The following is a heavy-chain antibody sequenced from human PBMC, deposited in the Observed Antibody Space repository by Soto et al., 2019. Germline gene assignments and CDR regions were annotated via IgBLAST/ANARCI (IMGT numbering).Heavy chain of an antibody. J-gene: IGHJ4*02. CDR2: IIPVFQTA. Sequence: SVKVSCKASGGLFSSYPISWVRQVPGQGLEWMGGIIPVFQTAYYTQRFQGRVRITADESTNTAYMELSSLRSEDTAIYYCARGGSGYTWFNEFWGQGTLVTVSS. D-gene: IGHD3-22*01. V-gene: IGHV1-69*13. CDR1: GGLFSSYP. CDR3: ARGGSGYTWFNEF.